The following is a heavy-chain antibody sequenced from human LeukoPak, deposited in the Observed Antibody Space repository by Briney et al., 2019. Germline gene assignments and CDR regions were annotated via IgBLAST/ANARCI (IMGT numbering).Heavy chain of an antibody. V-gene: IGHV1-2*02. CDR1: GYTFTGYY. D-gene: IGHD6-19*01. CDR3: AREAGYSSGWGYFDY. CDR2: INPNSGGT. J-gene: IGHJ4*02. Sequence: ASVKVSCKASGYTFTGYYMHWVRQAPGQGLGWMGWINPNSGGTNYAQKFQGRVTMTRDTSISTAYMELSRLRSDDTAVYYCAREAGYSSGWGYFDYWGQGTLVTVSS.